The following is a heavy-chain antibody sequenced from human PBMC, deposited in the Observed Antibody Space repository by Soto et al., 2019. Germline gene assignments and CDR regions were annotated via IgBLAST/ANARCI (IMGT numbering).Heavy chain of an antibody. CDR1: GFTFSSYS. D-gene: IGHD5-18*01. Sequence: EVQLVESGGGLVQPGGSLRLSCAASGFTFSSYSMNWVRQAPGKGLEWVSYISSSSSTIYYADSVKGRFTISRDNAKNSLYLQMNSLRDGDTAVYYCARDSGYSYGLIDYWGQGTLVTVSS. CDR2: ISSSSSTI. J-gene: IGHJ4*02. V-gene: IGHV3-48*02. CDR3: ARDSGYSYGLIDY.